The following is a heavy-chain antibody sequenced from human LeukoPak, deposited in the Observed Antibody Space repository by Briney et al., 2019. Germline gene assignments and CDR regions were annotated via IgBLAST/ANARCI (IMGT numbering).Heavy chain of an antibody. CDR1: GGTFSSYA. D-gene: IGHD2-8*01. CDR2: MNPNSGNT. J-gene: IGHJ4*02. Sequence: ASVKVSCKASGGTFSSYAISWVRQATGQGLEWMGWMNPNSGNTGYAQKFQGRVTMTRNTSISTAYMELSSLRSEDTAVYYCARAPRNCTNGVCYKGWGQGTLVTVSS. CDR3: ARAPRNCTNGVCYKG. V-gene: IGHV1-8*02.